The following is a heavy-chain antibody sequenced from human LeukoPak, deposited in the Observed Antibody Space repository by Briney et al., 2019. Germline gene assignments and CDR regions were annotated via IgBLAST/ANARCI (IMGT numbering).Heavy chain of an antibody. CDR1: GFTFDDYA. V-gene: IGHV3-9*01. Sequence: GGSLRLSCAASGFTFDDYAMHWVRQAPGKGLEWVSGISWNSGRVNYADSVKGRFTISRDNAKSSLYLQMNSLRAEDTAVYYCARGRSSTSGYYYYMDVWGKGTTVTVSS. D-gene: IGHD2-2*01. CDR3: ARGRSSTSGYYYYMDV. CDR2: ISWNSGRV. J-gene: IGHJ6*03.